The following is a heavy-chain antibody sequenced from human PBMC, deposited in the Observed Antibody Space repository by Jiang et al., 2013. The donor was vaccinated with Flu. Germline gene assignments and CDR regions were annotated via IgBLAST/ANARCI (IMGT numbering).Heavy chain of an antibody. J-gene: IGHJ6*02. CDR1: GGSISSGDYY. CDR2: IVSSGST. CDR3: ARAGIYCRSISCHDYYYYGMDV. D-gene: IGHD2-2*01. Sequence: PGLVKPSQTLSLTCTVSGGSISSGDYYWSWIRQSPGKGLEWIGYIVSSGSTYYNPSLESRIAISEDTSKNQFSLRLSSVTAADTAVYYCARAGIYCRSISCHDYYYYGMDVWGQGTTVTVS. V-gene: IGHV4-30-4*01.